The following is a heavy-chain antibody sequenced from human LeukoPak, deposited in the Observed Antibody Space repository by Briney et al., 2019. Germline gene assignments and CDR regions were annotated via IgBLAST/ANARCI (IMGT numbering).Heavy chain of an antibody. D-gene: IGHD1-26*01. CDR2: INPSGGST. Sequence: ASVKVSCKASGYTFTSYYMHWVRQAPGQGLEWMGIINPSGGSTSYAQKFQGRVTMTRDTSTSTVYMELSSLRSEDTAVYYCAAAGIVGATLRYFDYWGQGTLVTVSS. V-gene: IGHV1-46*01. CDR3: AAAGIVGATLRYFDY. CDR1: GYTFTSYY. J-gene: IGHJ4*02.